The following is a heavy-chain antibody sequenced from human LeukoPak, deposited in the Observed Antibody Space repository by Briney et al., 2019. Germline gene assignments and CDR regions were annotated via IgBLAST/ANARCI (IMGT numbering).Heavy chain of an antibody. CDR3: AKDKGGSYGSLDY. CDR1: GFTFSSYG. V-gene: IGHV3-30*18. D-gene: IGHD5-18*01. CDR2: ISYDGSNK. J-gene: IGHJ4*02. Sequence: GGSLRLSCAASGFTFSSYGMHWVRQAPGKGLEWVAVISYDGSNKYYADSVKGRFTISRDNSKNTMYLQMNSLRAEDTAVYYCAKDKGGSYGSLDYWGQGTPVTVSS.